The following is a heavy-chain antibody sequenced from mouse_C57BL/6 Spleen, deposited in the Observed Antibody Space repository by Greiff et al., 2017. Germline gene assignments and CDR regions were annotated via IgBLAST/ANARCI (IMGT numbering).Heavy chain of an antibody. V-gene: IGHV1-52*01. D-gene: IGHD1-1*01. CDR1: GYTFTSYW. J-gene: IGHJ3*01. CDR3: ARTDYGSSPWFAY. CDR2: IDPSDSET. Sequence: VQLQQPGAELVRPGSSVKLSCKASGYTFTSYWMHWVKQRPIQGLEWIGNIDPSDSETHYNQKFKDKATLTADKSSSTAYMQLSSLTSEDSAVYYCARTDYGSSPWFAYWGQGTLVTVSA.